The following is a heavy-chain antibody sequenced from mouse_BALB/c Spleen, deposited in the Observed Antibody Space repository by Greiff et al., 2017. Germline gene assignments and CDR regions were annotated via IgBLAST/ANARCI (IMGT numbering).Heavy chain of an antibody. V-gene: IGHV1S137*01. CDR3: ARSPYYGSSWWYFDV. D-gene: IGHD1-1*01. CDR1: GYTFTDYA. Sequence: QVQLKESGAELVRPGVSVKISCKGSGYTFTDYAMHWVKQSHAKSLEWIGVISTYYGDASYNQKFKGKATMTVDKSSSTAYMELARLTSEDSAIYYCARSPYYGSSWWYFDVWGAGTTVTVSS. CDR2: ISTYYGDA. J-gene: IGHJ1*01.